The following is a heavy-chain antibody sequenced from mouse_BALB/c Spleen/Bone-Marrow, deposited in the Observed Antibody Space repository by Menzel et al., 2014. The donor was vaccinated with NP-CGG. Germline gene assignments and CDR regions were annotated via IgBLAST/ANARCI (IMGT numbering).Heavy chain of an antibody. CDR1: GSSLTSFG. J-gene: IGHJ1*01. CDR3: ARDRYCYGSPYLYFDV. CDR2: IWAGGST. V-gene: IGHV2-9*02. Sequence: VQLQQSGPGLVSPSQSLPITCTVSGSSLTSFGVHWVRQPPGKGLEWLGVIWAGGSTNYYSALMSRLIISKDNSKSQVFLKMNSLQTDDTAMYYCARDRYCYGSPYLYFDVWGAGTTVTVSS. D-gene: IGHD1-1*01.